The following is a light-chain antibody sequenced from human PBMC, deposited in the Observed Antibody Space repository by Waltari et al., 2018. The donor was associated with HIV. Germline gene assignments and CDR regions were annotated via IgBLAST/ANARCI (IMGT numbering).Light chain of an antibody. CDR2: EVT. CDR3: SSNTTDNTWV. J-gene: IGLJ3*02. V-gene: IGLV2-14*01. Sequence: QSVLTQPASVSGSPGQPISISCTGASSDINYFNSVSWYQPHTGKAPKLIIFEVTNRPSGVSSRLSGSKSGNTAFLTISGLQADDEADYYCSSNTTDNTWVFGGGTKVTVL. CDR1: SSDINYFNS.